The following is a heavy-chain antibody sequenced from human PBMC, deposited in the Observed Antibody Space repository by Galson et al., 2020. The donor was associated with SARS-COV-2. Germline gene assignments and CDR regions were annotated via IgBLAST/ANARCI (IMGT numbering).Heavy chain of an antibody. CDR1: GLTFSDYS. V-gene: IGHV3-11*01. Sequence: GGSLRLSCAASGLTFSDYSMTWIRQAPGKGLEYISHITTHGYYADSVKGRFTISRDNAKNSLYLQMNSLRVEDTAVYYCATVGRPRGAGAAFQYWGQGTLVTVSS. CDR2: ITTHG. J-gene: IGHJ4*02. CDR3: ATVGRPRGAGAAFQY. D-gene: IGHD3-10*01.